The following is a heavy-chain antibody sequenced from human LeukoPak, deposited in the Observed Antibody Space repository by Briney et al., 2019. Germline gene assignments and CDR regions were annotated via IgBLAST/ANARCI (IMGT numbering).Heavy chain of an antibody. CDR3: ASVDTAMVNAFDI. CDR2: IYYSGST. V-gene: IGHV4-30-4*01. Sequence: SETLSLTCTVSGGSISSGDYYWSWIRQPPGKGLEWIGYIYYSGSTYYNPSLKSRVTISVDTSKSQFSLKLSSVTAADTAVYYCASVDTAMVNAFDIWGQGTMVTVSS. J-gene: IGHJ3*02. CDR1: GGSISSGDYY. D-gene: IGHD5-18*01.